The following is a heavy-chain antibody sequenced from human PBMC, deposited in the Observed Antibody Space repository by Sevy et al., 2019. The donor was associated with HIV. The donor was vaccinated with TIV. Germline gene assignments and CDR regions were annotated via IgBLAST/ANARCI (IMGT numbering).Heavy chain of an antibody. CDR1: GFAFSDYY. J-gene: IGHJ4*02. CDR2: ISGLTNYI. Sequence: GGSLRLSCAASGFAFSDYYMNWIRQAPGKGLEWVSCISGLTNYINYADSVRGRFTISRDNAKNSLYLQMNSLRAEDTAVYYCARDRIAAADHYFDYWGQGSLVTVSS. CDR3: ARDRIAAADHYFDY. D-gene: IGHD6-13*01. V-gene: IGHV3-11*06.